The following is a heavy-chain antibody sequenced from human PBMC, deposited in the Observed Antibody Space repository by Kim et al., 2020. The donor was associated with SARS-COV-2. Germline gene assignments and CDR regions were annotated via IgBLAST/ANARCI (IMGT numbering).Heavy chain of an antibody. Sequence: SETLSRTCTVSGGSISSGGYYWSWIRQHPGKGLEWIGYIYYSGSTYYNPSLKSRVTISVDTSKNQFSLKLSSVTAADTAVYYCARWGLGDILTGYYTGHNWFDPWGQGTLVTVSS. CDR3: ARWGLGDILTGYYTGHNWFDP. J-gene: IGHJ5*02. CDR2: IYYSGST. D-gene: IGHD3-9*01. CDR1: GGSISSGGYY. V-gene: IGHV4-31*03.